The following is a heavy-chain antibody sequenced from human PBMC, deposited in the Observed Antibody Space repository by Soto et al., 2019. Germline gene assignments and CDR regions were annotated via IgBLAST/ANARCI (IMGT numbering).Heavy chain of an antibody. D-gene: IGHD3-16*02. Sequence: QVQLVQSGAEVKKPGSSVKVSCKASGGTFSSYAISWVRQAPGQGLEWMGGIIPIFGTANYAQKFQGRVTITADESTSTAYMELSSLRSEDTAVYYCARHIAGYVWGSYRYSMDVWGQGTTVTVSS. J-gene: IGHJ6*02. CDR1: GGTFSSYA. V-gene: IGHV1-69*01. CDR2: IIPIFGTA. CDR3: ARHIAGYVWGSYRYSMDV.